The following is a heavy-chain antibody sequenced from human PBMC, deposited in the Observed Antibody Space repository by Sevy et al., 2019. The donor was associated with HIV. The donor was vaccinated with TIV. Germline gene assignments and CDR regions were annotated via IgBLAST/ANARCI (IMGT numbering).Heavy chain of an antibody. V-gene: IGHV3-33*01. J-gene: IGHJ4*02. CDR2: IWYDGSNK. D-gene: IGHD4-4*01. CDR3: ARDKDYSNYLPDY. Sequence: GGSLRLSCAASGFTFSSHGMHWVRQAPGKGLEWVAVIWYDGSNKYYADSVKGRFTISRDNSKCTLFLQINSLRAEDTAVYFCARDKDYSNYLPDYWGQGTLVTVSS. CDR1: GFTFSSHG.